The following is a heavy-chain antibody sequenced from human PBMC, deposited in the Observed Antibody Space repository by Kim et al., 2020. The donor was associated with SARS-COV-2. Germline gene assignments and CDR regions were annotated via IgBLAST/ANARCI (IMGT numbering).Heavy chain of an antibody. CDR1: GYSISSGYY. D-gene: IGHD2-21*02. Sequence: SETLSLTCTVSGYSISSGYYWGWIRQPPGKGLEWIGSIYHSGSTYYNPSLKSRVTISVDTSKNQFSLKLSSVTAADTAVYYCARQDLAYCGGDCYSGNWFDPWGQGTLVTVSS. V-gene: IGHV4-38-2*02. CDR3: ARQDLAYCGGDCYSGNWFDP. J-gene: IGHJ5*02. CDR2: IYHSGST.